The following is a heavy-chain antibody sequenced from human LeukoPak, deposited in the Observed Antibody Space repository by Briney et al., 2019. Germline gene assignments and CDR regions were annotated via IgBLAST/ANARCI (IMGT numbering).Heavy chain of an antibody. CDR3: ARDKIVGATHFDY. CDR1: GLTFSSYW. CDR2: IKQDGSEI. V-gene: IGHV3-7*01. J-gene: IGHJ4*02. D-gene: IGHD1-26*01. Sequence: GGSLRLSCAASGLTFSSYWMSWVRQAPGKGLEWVANIKQDGSEIYYVDSVKGRFTISRDNAKNSLYLQMNSLRAEDTAVYYCARDKIVGATHFDYWGQGTLVTVSS.